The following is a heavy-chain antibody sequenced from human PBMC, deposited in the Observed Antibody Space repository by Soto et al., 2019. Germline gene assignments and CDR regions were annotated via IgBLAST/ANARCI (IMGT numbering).Heavy chain of an antibody. J-gene: IGHJ6*02. CDR3: ARIYGSGYYYYGMDV. D-gene: IGHD3-10*01. Sequence: QVQLVQSGAEVKKPGASVKVSCKASGYTFTGYYMHWVRQAPGQGLEWMGWINPNSGGTNYAQTFQGRVTMNRDTSISTAYMELSRLRSDDTAVYYCARIYGSGYYYYGMDVWGQGTTVTVSS. CDR2: INPNSGGT. CDR1: GYTFTGYY. V-gene: IGHV1-2*02.